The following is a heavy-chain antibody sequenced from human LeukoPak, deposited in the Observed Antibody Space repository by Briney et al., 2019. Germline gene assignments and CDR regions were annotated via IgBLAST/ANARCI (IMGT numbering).Heavy chain of an antibody. CDR3: VRDRWPGLGDF. CDR2: VYSGGLT. V-gene: IGHV3-66*01. D-gene: IGHD6-19*01. CDR1: GFTVSSNY. J-gene: IGHJ6*02. Sequence: GGSLRLSCAASGFTVSSNYMSWVRQAPGKGLEWVSTVYSGGLTFYADPVKGRFTISRDNSKNTLYLQMSSLRAEDTAVYYCVRDRWPGLGDFWGQGTTVTVSS.